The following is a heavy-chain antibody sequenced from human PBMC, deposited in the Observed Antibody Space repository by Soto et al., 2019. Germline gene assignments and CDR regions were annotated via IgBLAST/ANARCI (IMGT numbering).Heavy chain of an antibody. CDR1: GFSLSTSGVG. J-gene: IGHJ4*02. D-gene: IGHD3-22*01. CDR3: AHRAYYYDSSGYAVYFDY. CDR2: IYWDDDK. Sequence: QITLKESGPPLVKPTQTLTLTCTFSGFSLSTSGVGVGWIRQPPGKALEWLALIYWDDDKRYSPSLKSRLTITKDTSKNQVVLTMTNMDPVDTATYYCAHRAYYYDSSGYAVYFDYWGQGTLVTVSS. V-gene: IGHV2-5*02.